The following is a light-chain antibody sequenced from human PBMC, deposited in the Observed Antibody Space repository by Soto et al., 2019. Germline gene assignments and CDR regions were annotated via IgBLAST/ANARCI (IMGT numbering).Light chain of an antibody. V-gene: IGKV3-15*01. CDR3: QQYDDWTPWT. CDR2: GAS. CDR1: ESVSSN. J-gene: IGKJ1*01. Sequence: EIVLTQSPATLSVSPGERVTLSCRASESVSSNLAWYQQKPGQAPRILMYGASTRATGIPARFSGSGSGTEFNLTINRLQSEDFAVYYCQQYDDWTPWTFGQGTKV.